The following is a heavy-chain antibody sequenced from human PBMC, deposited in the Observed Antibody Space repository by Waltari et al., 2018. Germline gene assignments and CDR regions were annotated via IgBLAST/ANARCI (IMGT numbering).Heavy chain of an antibody. V-gene: IGHV3-21*01. Sequence: EVQLVESGGGLVKPGGSLRLSCAASGFTFSTYTMNWVRQAPGKGVEWVSSISITSTSISYGDSVKVRVTISRDNAKNSLYLQMTSLRAEDTAVYYCARASKLVGTTYDAFDIWGQGTMVTVSS. D-gene: IGHD1-26*01. CDR1: GFTFSTYT. CDR3: ARASKLVGTTYDAFDI. CDR2: ISITSTSI. J-gene: IGHJ3*02.